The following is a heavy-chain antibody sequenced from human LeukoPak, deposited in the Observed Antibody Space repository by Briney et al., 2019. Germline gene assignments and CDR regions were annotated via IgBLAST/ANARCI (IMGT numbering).Heavy chain of an antibody. D-gene: IGHD1-26*01. V-gene: IGHV5-51*01. CDR2: IYPGDSDT. CDR1: GYSFTGYW. CDR3: ARGGVVGATEDWFDP. J-gene: IGHJ5*02. Sequence: GESLKISCKGLGYSFTGYWIGWVRQMPGKGLEWMGIIYPGDSDTRYSPSFQGQVTISADKSISTAYLQWSSLKASDTAMYYCARGGVVGATEDWFDPWGQGTLVTVSS.